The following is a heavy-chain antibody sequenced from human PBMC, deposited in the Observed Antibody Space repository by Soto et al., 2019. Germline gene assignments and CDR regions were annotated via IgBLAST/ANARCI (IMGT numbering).Heavy chain of an antibody. CDR3: ARAGDSSGPVALGY. D-gene: IGHD6-19*01. J-gene: IGHJ4*02. Sequence: PSETLSLTCTVSGGSISSGDYYWSWIRQPPGKGLEWIGYIYYSGSTYYNPSLKSRVTISVDTSKNQFSLKLSSVTTADTAVYYCARAGDSSGPVALGYWGQGTLVTSPQ. CDR2: IYYSGST. CDR1: GGSISSGDYY. V-gene: IGHV4-30-4*01.